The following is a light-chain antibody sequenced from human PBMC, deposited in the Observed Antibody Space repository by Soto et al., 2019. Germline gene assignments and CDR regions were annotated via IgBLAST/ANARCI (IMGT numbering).Light chain of an antibody. J-gene: IGKJ1*01. V-gene: IGKV4-1*01. Sequence: DVVMTQSPDSLAVSLGERATINCRSSQSISYSPNNKNYLAWYQQKPGQPPKLLIYWASTRESGVPDRFSGSGSGTDFTLTISSLQAEDVAVYYCQQYYTFPRTFGEGTKVEIK. CDR2: WAS. CDR3: QQYYTFPRT. CDR1: QSISYSPNNKNY.